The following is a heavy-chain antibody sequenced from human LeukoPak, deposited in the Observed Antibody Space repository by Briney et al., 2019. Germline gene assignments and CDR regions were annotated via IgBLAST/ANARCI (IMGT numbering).Heavy chain of an antibody. CDR3: AKGSDYYDSSGYYGEDYFDY. Sequence: GGSLRLSCATSGFIFSNYAVNWVRQAPGKGLEWVPIISGSGDTTYYADSVKGRFTISRDNSKNTLYLQMNSLRAEDTAVYYCAKGSDYYDSSGYYGEDYFDYWGQGTLVTVSS. D-gene: IGHD3-22*01. J-gene: IGHJ4*02. CDR2: ISGSGDTT. CDR1: GFIFSNYA. V-gene: IGHV3-23*01.